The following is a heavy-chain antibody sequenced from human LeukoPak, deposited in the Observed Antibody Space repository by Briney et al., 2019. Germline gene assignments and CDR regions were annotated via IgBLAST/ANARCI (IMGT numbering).Heavy chain of an antibody. V-gene: IGHV4-39*01. CDR1: GGSISSSNSY. J-gene: IGHJ3*02. CDR2: IYYSGSTSGST. CDR3: ATSTVRYFDWSDAFDI. D-gene: IGHD3-9*01. Sequence: SETLSLTCSVSGGSISSSNSYWGWIRQPPGKGLEWIGSIYYSGSTSGSTYHNPSLTSRLTMSVDTSKTQFSLKLSSVTAADTAVYYCATSTVRYFDWSDAFDIWGQGTMVTVSS.